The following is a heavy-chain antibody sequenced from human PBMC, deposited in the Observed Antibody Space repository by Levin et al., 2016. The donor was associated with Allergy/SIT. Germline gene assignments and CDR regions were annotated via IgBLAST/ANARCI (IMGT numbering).Heavy chain of an antibody. D-gene: IGHD2-15*01. V-gene: IGHV3-33*01. J-gene: IGHJ5*02. Sequence: GESLKISCAASGFTFSSYGMHWVRQAPGKGLEWVAVIWYDGSNKYYADSVKGRFTISRDNSKNTLYLQMNSLRAEDTAVYYCARGPSGGSLGWFDPWGQGTLVTVSS. CDR2: IWYDGSNK. CDR3: ARGPSGGSLGWFDP. CDR1: GFTFSSYG.